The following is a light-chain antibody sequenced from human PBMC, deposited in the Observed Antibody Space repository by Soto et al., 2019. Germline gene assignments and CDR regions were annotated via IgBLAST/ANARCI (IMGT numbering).Light chain of an antibody. J-gene: IGKJ1*01. CDR1: QSVSNNY. CDR2: GAS. V-gene: IGKV3-20*01. CDR3: QQDGRSPAT. Sequence: EIVLTQSPGTLSLSLGERATLSCRASQSVSNNYLAWYQQKPGQAPRLLIFGASSRATGIPDRVSGSGSGTDFTLTISGLEHEDFVVYYCQQDGRSPATFGQGTKLEV.